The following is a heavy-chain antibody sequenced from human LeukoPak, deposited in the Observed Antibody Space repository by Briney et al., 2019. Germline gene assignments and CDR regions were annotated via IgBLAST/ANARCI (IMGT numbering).Heavy chain of an antibody. V-gene: IGHV3-48*04. CDR3: AKVNVVVVAASHYFDY. CDR1: GFTFSSYS. CDR2: ISSSSSTI. D-gene: IGHD2-15*01. Sequence: GGSLRLSCAASGFTFSSYSMNWVRQAPGKGLEWVSYISSSSSTIYYADSVKGRFTISRDNAKNSLYLQMNSLRAEDTAVYYCAKVNVVVVAASHYFDYWGQGTLVTVSS. J-gene: IGHJ4*02.